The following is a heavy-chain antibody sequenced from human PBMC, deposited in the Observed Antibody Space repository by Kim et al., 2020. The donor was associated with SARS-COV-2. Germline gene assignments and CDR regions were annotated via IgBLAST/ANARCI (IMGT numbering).Heavy chain of an antibody. J-gene: IGHJ4*02. V-gene: IGHV3-23*01. D-gene: IGHD5-18*01. CDR3: AKGGYSSGYGSFDY. Sequence: AHSVKGRFTISRDNSQNTLFLQMNSLRAEDTAVYYCAKGGYSSGYGSFDYWGQGTLVTVSS.